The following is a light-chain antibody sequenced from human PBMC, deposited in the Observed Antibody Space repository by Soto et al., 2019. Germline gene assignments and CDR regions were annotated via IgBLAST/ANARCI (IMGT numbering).Light chain of an antibody. CDR3: QQLNSDPYT. V-gene: IGKV1-9*01. CDR1: QAISSY. J-gene: IGKJ2*01. CDR2: ATS. Sequence: DIQLTQSPSFLSASVGDTVTITCRASQAISSYFAWYQQEPGKAPQLLIYATSTLRSGVPSRFSGKRSGTEFTLTISSLQPEDFATYHCQQLNSDPYTFGQGTKVDIK.